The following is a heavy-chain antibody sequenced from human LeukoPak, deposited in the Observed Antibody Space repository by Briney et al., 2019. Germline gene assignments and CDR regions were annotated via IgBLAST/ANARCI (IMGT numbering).Heavy chain of an antibody. J-gene: IGHJ4*02. CDR3: ARAWGMAKGLDY. V-gene: IGHV3-33*01. CDR2: IWYDGSNK. D-gene: IGHD3-16*01. Sequence: GGSLRLSCAASGFTFSSYGMHWVRQAPGKGLEWVAVIWYDGSNKYYADSVKGRFTISRDNSKNTLYLQMNSLRAEDTAVYYCARAWGMAKGLDYWGQGTLVTVS. CDR1: GFTFSSYG.